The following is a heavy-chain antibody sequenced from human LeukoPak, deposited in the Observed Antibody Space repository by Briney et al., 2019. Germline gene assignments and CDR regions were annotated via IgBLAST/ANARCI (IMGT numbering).Heavy chain of an antibody. CDR2: IYYSGST. D-gene: IGHD2-2*02. V-gene: IGHV4-39*07. Sequence: SETLSLTCTVSGGSISSSSYYWGWIRQPPGKGLEWIGSIYYSGSTNYNPSLKSRVTISVDTSKNQFSLKLSSVTAADTAVYYCARGYTVSNFYYYYYMDVWGKGTTVTVSS. CDR3: ARGYTVSNFYYYYYMDV. J-gene: IGHJ6*03. CDR1: GGSISSSSYY.